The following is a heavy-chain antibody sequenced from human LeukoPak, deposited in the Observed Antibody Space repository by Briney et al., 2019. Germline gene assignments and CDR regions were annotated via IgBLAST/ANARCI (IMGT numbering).Heavy chain of an antibody. J-gene: IGHJ4*02. CDR2: INPSGGST. Sequence: ASVKVSCKASGYTFTSYYMHWVRQAPGQGLEWMGIINPSGGSTSYAQKFQGRVTMTRDTSTSTVYMELSSLRSEDTAVYYCARMGGSLISTGGALDYWGQGTLVTVSS. CDR1: GYTFTSYY. CDR3: ARMGGSLISTGGALDY. V-gene: IGHV1-46*01. D-gene: IGHD3-9*01.